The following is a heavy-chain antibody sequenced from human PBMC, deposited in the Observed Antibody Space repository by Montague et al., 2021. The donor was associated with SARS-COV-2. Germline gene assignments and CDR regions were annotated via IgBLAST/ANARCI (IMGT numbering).Heavy chain of an antibody. CDR2: IYYSGST. V-gene: IGHV4-31*03. D-gene: IGHD3-3*01. Sequence: TLSLTCTVSGGSISSGGYYWSWIRQHPGKGLEWIGYIYYSGSTYYSPSLKSRVTIPVDTSKNQFSLKLSSVTAADTAVYYCARASGKKTIFGVVISYFDYWGQGTLVTVSS. CDR1: GGSISSGGYY. J-gene: IGHJ4*02. CDR3: ARASGKKTIFGVVISYFDY.